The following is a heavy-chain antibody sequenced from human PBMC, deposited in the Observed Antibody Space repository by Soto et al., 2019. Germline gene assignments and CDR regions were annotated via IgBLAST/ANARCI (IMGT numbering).Heavy chain of an antibody. CDR2: IYYSGST. CDR3: ARVMTNWFDP. J-gene: IGHJ5*02. V-gene: IGHV4-59*01. Sequence: SETLSLTCTVSGGSISSYYWSWIRQPPGKGLEWIGYIYYSGSTNYNPSLKSRVTISVDTSKNQFSLKLSSVTAADTAVYYCARVMTNWFDPWGQGTLVTVSS. CDR1: GGSISSYY. D-gene: IGHD2-21*02.